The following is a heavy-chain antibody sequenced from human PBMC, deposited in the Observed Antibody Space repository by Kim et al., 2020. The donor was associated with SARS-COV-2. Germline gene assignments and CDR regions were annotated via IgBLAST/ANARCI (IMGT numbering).Heavy chain of an antibody. Sequence: GGSLRLSCAASGFTFSSYGMHWVRQAPGKGLEWVAVISYDGSNKYYADSVKGRFTISRDNSKNTLYLQMNSLRAEDTAVYYCAKGYLAPPSSVIDAFDIWGQGTMVTVSS. CDR2: ISYDGSNK. J-gene: IGHJ3*02. CDR3: AKGYLAPPSSVIDAFDI. V-gene: IGHV3-30*18. D-gene: IGHD6-6*01. CDR1: GFTFSSYG.